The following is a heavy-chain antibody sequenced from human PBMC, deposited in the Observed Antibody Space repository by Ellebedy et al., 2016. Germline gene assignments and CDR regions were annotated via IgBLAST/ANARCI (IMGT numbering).Heavy chain of an antibody. CDR2: IDSDGTLP. D-gene: IGHD7-27*01. Sequence: GESLKISCAASGFTFSSYWMLWVRQTTGKGLVWVSRIDSDGTLPTYADSVRGRFTISRDNAKNMVYLQMNSLEVEDTAVYYCARDQDGPGSDLDYWGQGTLVTVSA. CDR3: ARDQDGPGSDLDY. CDR1: GFTFSSYW. V-gene: IGHV3-74*03. J-gene: IGHJ4*02.